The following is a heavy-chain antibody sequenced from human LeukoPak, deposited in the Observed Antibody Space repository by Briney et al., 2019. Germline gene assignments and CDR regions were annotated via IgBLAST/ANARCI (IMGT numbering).Heavy chain of an antibody. V-gene: IGHV4-38-2*02. J-gene: IGHJ4*02. CDR2: IYHSGST. CDR1: GYSISSGYY. CDR3: ARRGLRYFDWLLYPSFDY. Sequence: SETLSLTCTVSGYSISSGYYWGWIRQPPGKGLEWIGSIYHSGSTNYNPSLKSRVTISVDTSKNQFSLKLSSVAAADTAVYYCARRGLRYFDWLLYPSFDYWGQGTLVTVSS. D-gene: IGHD3-9*01.